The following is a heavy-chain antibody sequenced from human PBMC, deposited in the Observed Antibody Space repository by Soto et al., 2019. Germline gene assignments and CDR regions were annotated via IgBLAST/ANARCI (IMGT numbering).Heavy chain of an antibody. CDR1: GFSLSTSGMC. V-gene: IGHV2-70*01. Sequence: GSGPTLVNPTQTLTLTCTFSGFSLSTSGMCVSWIRQPPGKALEWLALIDWDDDKYYSTSLKTRLTISKDTSKNQVVLTMTNMDPVDTATYYCARNYYYDSSGPPKYYYGMDVWGQGTTVTVSS. CDR3: ARNYYYDSSGPPKYYYGMDV. D-gene: IGHD3-22*01. J-gene: IGHJ6*02. CDR2: IDWDDDK.